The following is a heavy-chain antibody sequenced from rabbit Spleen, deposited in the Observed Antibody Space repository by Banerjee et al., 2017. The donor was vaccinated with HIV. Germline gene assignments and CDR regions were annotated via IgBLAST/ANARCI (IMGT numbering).Heavy chain of an antibody. Sequence: QSLEESGGDLVKPGASLTLTCTALGFSFSNKVVMCWVRQAPGKGLEWIACINAITGKPVYASWAKGRFTISKTSSTTVTLQLTSLTAADTATYFCARDLTSVIGWNFNLWGPGTLVTVS. D-gene: IGHD2-1*01. CDR1: GFSFSNKVV. J-gene: IGHJ4*01. V-gene: IGHV1S40*01. CDR2: INAITGKP. CDR3: ARDLTSVIGWNFNL.